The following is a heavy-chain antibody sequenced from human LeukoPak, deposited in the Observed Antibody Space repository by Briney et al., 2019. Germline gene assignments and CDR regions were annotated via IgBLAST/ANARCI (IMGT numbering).Heavy chain of an antibody. V-gene: IGHV3-7*01. D-gene: IGHD2-15*01. CDR1: GFTFSSYW. CDR2: IKQDGSEK. Sequence: GGSLRLSCAASGFTFSSYWMSWVRQAPGKWLEWVANIKQDGSEKYYVDSVKGRFTISRDNAKNSLYLQMNSLRAEDTAVYYCARFYRVAAQNWFDPWGQGTLVTVSS. J-gene: IGHJ5*02. CDR3: ARFYRVAAQNWFDP.